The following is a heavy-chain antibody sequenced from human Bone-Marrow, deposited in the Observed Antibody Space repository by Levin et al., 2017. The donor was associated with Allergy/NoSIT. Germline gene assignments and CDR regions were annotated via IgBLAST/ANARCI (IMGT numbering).Heavy chain of an antibody. CDR2: ISGSGTST. D-gene: IGHD3-16*01. J-gene: IGHJ4*02. CDR3: ARNGGSLHYFDD. CDR1: GFNFRTYS. Sequence: PGGSLRLSCAASGFNFRTYSMNWVRQAPGKGLEWVSSISGSGTSTYYGDSLKGRITISRDNAKNSLYLQMNSLRTEDTAIYYCARNGGSLHYFDDWGQGTLVTVSS. V-gene: IGHV3-21*01.